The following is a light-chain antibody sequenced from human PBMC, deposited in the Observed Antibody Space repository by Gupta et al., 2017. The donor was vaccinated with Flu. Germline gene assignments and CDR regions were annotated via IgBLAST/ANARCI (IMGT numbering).Light chain of an antibody. CDR3: QAWDSRHVV. CDR2: QDS. V-gene: IGLV3-1*01. J-gene: IGLJ2*01. CDR1: KLGDKY. Sequence: SSELTQPPSVSVSPGQKGSITCSGDKLGDKYACWYQQKPGQSPMLVIYQDSKRPSGIPERFSGSNTGNTATLTISGTHAMDEANYYCQAWDSRHVVFGGGTKLTVL.